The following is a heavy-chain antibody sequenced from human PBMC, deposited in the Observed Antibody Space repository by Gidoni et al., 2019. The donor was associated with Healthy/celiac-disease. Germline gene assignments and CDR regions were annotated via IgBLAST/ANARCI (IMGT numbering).Heavy chain of an antibody. V-gene: IGHV3-66*02. J-gene: IGHJ3*02. Sequence: EVQLVESGGGLVQPGGSLRLSCAASGFTVSSNYMSWVRQAPGKGLEWVSVIYSGGSTYYADSVKGRFTISRDNSKNTLYLQMNSLRAEDTAVYYCARDLSSGYYGLASAFDIWGQGTMVTVSS. CDR2: IYSGGST. D-gene: IGHD3-22*01. CDR3: ARDLSSGYYGLASAFDI. CDR1: GFTVSSNY.